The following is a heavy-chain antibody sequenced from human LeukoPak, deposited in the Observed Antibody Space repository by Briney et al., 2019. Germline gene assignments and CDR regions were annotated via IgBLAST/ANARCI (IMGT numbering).Heavy chain of an antibody. CDR3: ARVGRAYYFDY. CDR1: GGSISSGGYY. CDR2: IYYSGST. Sequence: SETLSLTCTVSGGSISSGGYYWSWIRQHPGKGLEWIGYIYYSGSTYYNPSLKSRVTISVDRSKNQFSLKLSSVTAADTAVYYCARVGRAYYFDYWGQGTLVTVSS. D-gene: IGHD3-16*01. J-gene: IGHJ4*02. V-gene: IGHV4-31*03.